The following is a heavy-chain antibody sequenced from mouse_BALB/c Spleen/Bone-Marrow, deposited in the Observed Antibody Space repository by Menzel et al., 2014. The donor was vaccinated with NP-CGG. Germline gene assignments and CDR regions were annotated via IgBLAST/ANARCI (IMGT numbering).Heavy chain of an antibody. CDR2: INPGSRST. V-gene: IGHV1-54*01. Sequence: VQLQESGAELARPGTSVKVSCKASGYAFTNYLIEWVKQRPGQGLEWIGVINPGSRSTNYNEKFKGKATLTADKSSSTAYMQLSSLTSVDSAVYFCARRTTGVAPFDYWGQGTTLTVSS. D-gene: IGHD1-1*01. CDR1: GYAFTNYL. CDR3: ARRTTGVAPFDY. J-gene: IGHJ2*01.